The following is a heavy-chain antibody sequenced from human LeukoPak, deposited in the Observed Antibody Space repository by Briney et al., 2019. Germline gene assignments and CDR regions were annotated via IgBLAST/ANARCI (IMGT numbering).Heavy chain of an antibody. J-gene: IGHJ4*02. Sequence: ASVKVSCKASGYTFSSYAMNWVRQAPGQGLEWMGWINTNTGNPTYAQGLTGRFVFSLDTSVSTAYLQISSLQAEDTAVYYCARSNNDGDYLGVGFDYWGQGTLVTVSS. CDR2: INTNTGNP. CDR1: GYTFSSYA. V-gene: IGHV7-4-1*02. CDR3: ARSNNDGDYLGVGFDY. D-gene: IGHD4-17*01.